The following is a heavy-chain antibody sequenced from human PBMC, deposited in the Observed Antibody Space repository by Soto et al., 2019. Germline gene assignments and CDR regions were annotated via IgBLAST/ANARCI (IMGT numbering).Heavy chain of an antibody. CDR3: ATDRYGSGWFPSH. Sequence: QVQLVESGGGVVQPGRSLRLSCAASGFTFSNSGMHWVRQAPGKGLEWVAVISYDGSNKYYADSVKGRFTISRDNSKNKLYMQMNSLRAEDTAVYYCATDRYGSGWFPSHWGQGTLVTVSS. CDR2: ISYDGSNK. CDR1: GFTFSNSG. D-gene: IGHD6-19*01. V-gene: IGHV3-30*03. J-gene: IGHJ4*02.